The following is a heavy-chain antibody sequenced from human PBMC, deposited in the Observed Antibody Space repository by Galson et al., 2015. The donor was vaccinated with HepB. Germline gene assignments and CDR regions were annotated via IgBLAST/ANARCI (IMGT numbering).Heavy chain of an antibody. Sequence: SLRLSCAASGLTFDNYGIHWVRRAPGKGLEWVAFMSYSGNNKHYSGSVKGRFTISRDNSKNTLYIQMSSLTTEDTAIYYCAKGRSVTWTGEPEYDFWGQGTLVTVSS. D-gene: IGHD3/OR15-3a*01. CDR1: GLTFDNYG. V-gene: IGHV3-30*18. CDR3: AKGRSVTWTGEPEYDF. CDR2: MSYSGNNK. J-gene: IGHJ4*02.